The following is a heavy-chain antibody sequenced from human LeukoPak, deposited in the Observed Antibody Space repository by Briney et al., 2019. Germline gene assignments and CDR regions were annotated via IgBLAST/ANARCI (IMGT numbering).Heavy chain of an antibody. J-gene: IGHJ5*02. CDR1: GGSISSYY. CDR2: IYYSGST. Sequence: SETLSLTCTVSGGSISSYYLSWIRQPPGKGLEWIGYIYYSGSTNYNPSLKSRVTISVDTSKNQFSLKLSSVTAADTAVYYCARGDGSVVSWGQGTLVTVSS. D-gene: IGHD2-15*01. V-gene: IGHV4-59*01. CDR3: ARGDGSVVS.